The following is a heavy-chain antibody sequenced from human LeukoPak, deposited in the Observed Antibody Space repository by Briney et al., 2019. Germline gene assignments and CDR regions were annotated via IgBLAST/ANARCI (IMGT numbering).Heavy chain of an antibody. CDR3: ARGPRYCSGGSCYTFDY. CDR1: GFTFDDYG. J-gene: IGHJ4*02. V-gene: IGHV3-20*04. D-gene: IGHD2-15*01. Sequence: RAGGSLRLSCAASGFTFDDYGMSWVRQAPGKGLEWVSGINWNGGSTGYADSVKGRFTISRDNAKNSLYLQMNSLRAEDTAVYYCARGPRYCSGGSCYTFDYWGQGTLVTVSS. CDR2: INWNGGST.